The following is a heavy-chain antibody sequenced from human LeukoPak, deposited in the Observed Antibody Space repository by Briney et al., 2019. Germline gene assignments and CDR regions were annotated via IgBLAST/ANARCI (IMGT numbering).Heavy chain of an antibody. CDR3: ARGFYDSSAYGASDWFDP. J-gene: IGHJ5*02. CDR2: IDPNSGGT. Sequence: ASVKVSCKASGYTFTGYYMHWVRQAPGQGLEWMGRIDPNSGGTHYAQKFHGRVTMTRDTSTSTAYMELSRLRSDDTAVYYCARGFYDSSAYGASDWFDPWGQGTLVTVSS. V-gene: IGHV1-2*06. D-gene: IGHD3-22*01. CDR1: GYTFTGYY.